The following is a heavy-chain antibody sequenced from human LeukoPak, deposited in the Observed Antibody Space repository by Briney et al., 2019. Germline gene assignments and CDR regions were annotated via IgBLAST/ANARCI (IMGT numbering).Heavy chain of an antibody. J-gene: IGHJ6*02. Sequence: SVTVSCKGTGGTFSKSSISWVRQPPGQGLEWIGRTIPLVGVTHYAQKLQSRVTITADSYTGTAFMELNSLRSEDTAVYYCARVQAVGVPVAIDAYYDYGMDIWGQGTTVTVSS. CDR1: GGTFSKSS. CDR2: TIPLVGVT. V-gene: IGHV1-69*04. D-gene: IGHD2-2*02. CDR3: ARVQAVGVPVAIDAYYDYGMDI.